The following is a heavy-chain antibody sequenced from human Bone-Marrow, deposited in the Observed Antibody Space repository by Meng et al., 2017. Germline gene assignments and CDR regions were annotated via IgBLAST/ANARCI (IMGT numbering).Heavy chain of an antibody. J-gene: IGHJ4*02. D-gene: IGHD6-13*01. CDR1: GYSFTSYA. CDR2: INAGNGQT. Sequence: QVKRVQSGAEVKKPGASGKLSCEASGYSFTSYAIHWVRQAPGESLEWMGWINAGNGQTKYSERFQGRVAIARDTSANTAYMELSSLTSEDTAVYYCARGGIAAAAYSDHWGQGTLVTVSS. V-gene: IGHV1-3*01. CDR3: ARGGIAAAAYSDH.